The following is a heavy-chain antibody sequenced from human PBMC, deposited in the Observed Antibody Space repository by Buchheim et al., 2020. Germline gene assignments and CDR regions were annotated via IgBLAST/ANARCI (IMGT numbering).Heavy chain of an antibody. D-gene: IGHD2/OR15-2a*01. J-gene: IGHJ4*02. CDR2: FGGSGGST. Sequence: EVQLLESGGGLVQPGGSLRLSCTASVFTFSSYAMNWVRQAPGTGLEWVSGFGGSGGSTYYADSVKGRFTFYRDNSKTPLYLQMNSLTAEDTALYYCAKGVYSTTWSLFDYWGQGT. CDR3: AKGVYSTTWSLFDY. V-gene: IGHV3-23*01. CDR1: VFTFSSYA.